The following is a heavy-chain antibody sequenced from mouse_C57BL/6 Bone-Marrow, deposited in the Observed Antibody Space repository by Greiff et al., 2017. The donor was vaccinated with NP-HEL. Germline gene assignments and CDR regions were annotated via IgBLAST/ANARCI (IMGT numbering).Heavy chain of an antibody. V-gene: IGHV10-1*01. D-gene: IGHD4-1*01. CDR2: IRSKSNNYAT. Sequence: EVQGVESGGGLVQPKGSLKLSCAASGFSFNTYAMNWVRQAPGKGLEWVARIRSKSNNYATYYADSVKDRFTISRDNAKNTLFLQMTSLRSEDTAMYYCAREELGLAYWGQGTLVTVSA. J-gene: IGHJ3*01. CDR3: AREELGLAY. CDR1: GFSFNTYA.